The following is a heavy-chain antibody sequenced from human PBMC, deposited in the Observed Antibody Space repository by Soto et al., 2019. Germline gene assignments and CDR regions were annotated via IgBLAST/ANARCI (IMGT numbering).Heavy chain of an antibody. CDR1: GYTFTSYA. CDR3: ARDGILVRGVTDYYYYYMDV. J-gene: IGHJ6*03. V-gene: IGHV1-3*01. CDR2: INAGNGNT. D-gene: IGHD3-10*01. Sequence: GASVKVSCKASGYTFTSYAMHWVRQAPGQRLEWMGWINAGNGNTKFSLNFQGRVTITRDTSASTVYLELSSLRFEDTAVYYFARDGILVRGVTDYYYYYMDVWGKGTTVTVSS.